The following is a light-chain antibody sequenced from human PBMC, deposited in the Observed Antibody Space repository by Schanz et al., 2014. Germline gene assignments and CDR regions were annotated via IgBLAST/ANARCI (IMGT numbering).Light chain of an antibody. J-gene: IGLJ2*01. CDR3: GTWDSSLSAVV. V-gene: IGLV1-51*01. CDR1: SSNIGSNT. CDR2: DTS. Sequence: QSVLTQPPSASGTPGQRVTISCSGSSSNIGSNTVNWYQQLPGTAPKLLIYDTSKRPSGIPDRFSGSKSGTSATLGITGLQTGDEADFYCGTWDSSLSAVVFGGGTKLTVL.